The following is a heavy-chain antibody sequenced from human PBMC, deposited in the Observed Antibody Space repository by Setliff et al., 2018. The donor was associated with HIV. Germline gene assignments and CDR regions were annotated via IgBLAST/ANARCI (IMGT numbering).Heavy chain of an antibody. CDR1: GYTFTSYY. V-gene: IGHV1-46*01. CDR2: INPSGGST. Sequence: ASVKVSCKASGYTFTSYYMHWVRQAPGQGLEWMGIINPSGGSTSYAQKFQGRVTITTDESTSTAYMELSSLRSDDTAVYYCATKTGTYSPFDSWGQGTLVTVSS. D-gene: IGHD1-26*01. J-gene: IGHJ4*02. CDR3: ATKTGTYSPFDS.